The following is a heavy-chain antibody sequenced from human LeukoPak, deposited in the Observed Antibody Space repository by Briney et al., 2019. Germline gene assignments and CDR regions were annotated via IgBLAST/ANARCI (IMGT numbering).Heavy chain of an antibody. CDR2: ISWNSGSI. V-gene: IGHV3-9*03. J-gene: IGHJ3*02. CDR1: GFTFDDYA. CDR3: ARTYSSSWYLAFDI. Sequence: GRSLRLSCAASGFTFDDYAMHWVRQAPGKGLEWVSGISWNSGSIGYADSVKGRFTISRDNAKNSLYLQMNSLRAEDMALYYCARTYSSSWYLAFDIWGQGTMVTVSS. D-gene: IGHD6-13*01.